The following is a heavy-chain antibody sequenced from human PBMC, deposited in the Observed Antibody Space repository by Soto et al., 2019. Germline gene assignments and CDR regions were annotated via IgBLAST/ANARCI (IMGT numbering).Heavy chain of an antibody. D-gene: IGHD2-8*02. Sequence: QVQLVQSGAEVKKPGASVKVSCKASGYSFATYGISWVRQAPGQGPEWMGWINTYNGDTKYAQTLQARVTVTTDTSTSTAYMELRSLRSDDTAVYYCAREYCDGGGCNGPDYWGRGTLVTVSS. CDR1: GYSFATYG. J-gene: IGHJ4*02. V-gene: IGHV1-18*01. CDR2: INTYNGDT. CDR3: AREYCDGGGCNGPDY.